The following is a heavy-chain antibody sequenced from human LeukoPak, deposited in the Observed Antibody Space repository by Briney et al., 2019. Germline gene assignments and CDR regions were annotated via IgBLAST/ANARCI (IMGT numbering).Heavy chain of an antibody. D-gene: IGHD2-15*01. CDR2: INSDGSST. Sequence: PGGSLRLSCAASGFTFSSYWMHWVRQAPGKGLVWVSRINSDGSSTSYADSVKGRFTISRDNTKNTLYLQMNSLRAEDTAVYYCARLGFYCSGGSCYNAPFDYWGQGTLVTVSS. V-gene: IGHV3-74*01. J-gene: IGHJ4*02. CDR1: GFTFSSYW. CDR3: ARLGFYCSGGSCYNAPFDY.